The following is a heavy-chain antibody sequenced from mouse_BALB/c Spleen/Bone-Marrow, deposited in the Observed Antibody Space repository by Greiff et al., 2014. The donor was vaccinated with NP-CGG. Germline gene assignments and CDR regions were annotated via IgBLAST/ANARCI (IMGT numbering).Heavy chain of an antibody. CDR1: GCTFTSYY. CDR2: IYPGNVNT. V-gene: IGHV1S56*01. Sequence: QVHVKQSGPELVKPGASVRISCKASGCTFTSYYIHWVKQRPGQGLEWIGWIYPGNVNTKYNEKFKGKATLTADKSSSTAYMQLSSLTSEDSAVYFCARDTMDYWGQGTSVTVSS. J-gene: IGHJ4*01. CDR3: ARDTMDY.